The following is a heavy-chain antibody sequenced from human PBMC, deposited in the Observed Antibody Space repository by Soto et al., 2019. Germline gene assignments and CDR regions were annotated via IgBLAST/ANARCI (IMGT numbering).Heavy chain of an antibody. CDR1: GYTFTGYY. V-gene: IGHV1-2*02. CDR3: ARDPQSVVPAASSHIPFDY. CDR2: INPNSGGT. J-gene: IGHJ4*02. D-gene: IGHD2-2*01. Sequence: ASVKVSCKASGYTFTGYYMHWVRQAPGQGLERMGWINPNSGGTNYAQKFQGRVTMTRDTSISTAYMELSRLRSDDTAVYYCARDPQSVVPAASSHIPFDYWGQGTLVTVSS.